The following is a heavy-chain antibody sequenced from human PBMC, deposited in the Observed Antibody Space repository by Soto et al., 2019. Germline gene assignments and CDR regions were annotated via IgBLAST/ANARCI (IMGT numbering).Heavy chain of an antibody. CDR3: AKEKNLRMVYCSRTICPVDY. V-gene: IGHV3-23*01. J-gene: IGHJ4*02. CDR1: GFTFSSYA. CDR2: ISGSGGST. Sequence: EVQLLESGGGLVQPGGSLRLSCAASGFTFSSYAMSWVRQAPGKGLEWVSAISGSGGSTYYADSVKGRFTISRDNSKNTLYLQMNSLRAEDTAVYYCAKEKNLRMVYCSRTICPVDYWGQGTLVTVSS. D-gene: IGHD2-2*01.